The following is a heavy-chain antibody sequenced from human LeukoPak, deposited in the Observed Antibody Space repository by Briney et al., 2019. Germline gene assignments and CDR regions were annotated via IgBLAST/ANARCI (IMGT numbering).Heavy chain of an antibody. CDR2: ISYDGSNK. CDR3: ARGGAQVGLQQRDDAFDI. CDR1: GFTFSSYA. D-gene: IGHD4-11*01. J-gene: IGHJ3*02. V-gene: IGHV3-30-3*01. Sequence: GGSLRLSCAASGFTFSSYAMHWVRQAPGKGLEWVAVISYDGSNKYYADSVKGRFTISRDNSKNTLYLQMNSLRAEDTAVYYCARGGAQVGLQQRDDAFDIWGQGTMVTVSS.